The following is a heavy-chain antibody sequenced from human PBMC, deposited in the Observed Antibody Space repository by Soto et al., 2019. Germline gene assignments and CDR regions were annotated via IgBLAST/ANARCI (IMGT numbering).Heavy chain of an antibody. CDR2: INSDGSST. CDR1: GFTFSSHW. CDR3: ARSVSYSYGLFDY. V-gene: IGHV3-74*01. J-gene: IGHJ4*02. D-gene: IGHD5-18*01. Sequence: PGGSLRLSCAASGFTFSSHWMHWVRQAPGKGLVWVSRINSDGSSTSYADFVKCRFTISRDNAKNTLYLQMNSLRAEDTAVYYCARSVSYSYGLFDYWGQGTLVTVSS.